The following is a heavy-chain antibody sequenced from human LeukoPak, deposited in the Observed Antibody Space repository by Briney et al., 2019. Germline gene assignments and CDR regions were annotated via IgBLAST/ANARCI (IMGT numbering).Heavy chain of an antibody. CDR3: AKGSSGGIAVAGFPY. CDR2: ISYDASNK. Sequence: PGGSLRLSCAASGFTFSSYGMHWVRQAPGKGLEWVALISYDASNKYYADSVKGRFTISRDNSKNTLYLQMNSLRAEDTAVYYCAKGSSGGIAVAGFPYWGQGTLVTVSS. V-gene: IGHV3-30*18. D-gene: IGHD6-19*01. CDR1: GFTFSSYG. J-gene: IGHJ4*02.